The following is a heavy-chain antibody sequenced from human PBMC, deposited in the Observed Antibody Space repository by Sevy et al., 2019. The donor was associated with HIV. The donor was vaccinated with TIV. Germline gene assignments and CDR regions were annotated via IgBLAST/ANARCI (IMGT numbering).Heavy chain of an antibody. D-gene: IGHD5-18*01. Sequence: SLRLSCAASGFTFSSYAMHWVRQAPGKGLEWVAVISYDGSNKYYADSVKGRFTISRDNSKNTLYLQMNSLRAEDTAVYYCARAAGGYSYGYGYYYYGMDVWGQRTTVTVSS. CDR1: GFTFSSYA. CDR2: ISYDGSNK. CDR3: ARAAGGYSYGYGYYYYGMDV. J-gene: IGHJ6*02. V-gene: IGHV3-30*04.